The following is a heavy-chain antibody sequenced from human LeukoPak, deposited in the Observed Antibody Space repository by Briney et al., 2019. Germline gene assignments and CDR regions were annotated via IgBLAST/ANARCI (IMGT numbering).Heavy chain of an antibody. J-gene: IGHJ6*02. CDR3: AKGSITMIVVVRGSYGMDV. Sequence: GGSLRLSCVASGFTFSSYGMHWVRQAPGKGLEWVAVISYDGSNKYYADSVKGRFTISRDNSKNTLYLQMNSLRAEDTAVYYCAKGSITMIVVVRGSYGMDVWGQGTTVTVSS. CDR1: GFTFSSYG. CDR2: ISYDGSNK. D-gene: IGHD3-22*01. V-gene: IGHV3-30*18.